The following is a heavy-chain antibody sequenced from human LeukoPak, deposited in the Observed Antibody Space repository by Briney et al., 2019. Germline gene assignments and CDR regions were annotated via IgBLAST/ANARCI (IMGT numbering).Heavy chain of an antibody. Sequence: ASVKVSCKASGYTFTDYYIHWVRQAPGQGLKWMGWINPNSGDTNFAQKLQGRVTMTTDTSTSTAYMELRSLRSDDTAVYYCAREPGYSSGWPFFGYWGQGTLVTVSS. CDR1: GYTFTDYY. CDR2: INPNSGDT. V-gene: IGHV1-2*02. CDR3: AREPGYSSGWPFFGY. D-gene: IGHD6-19*01. J-gene: IGHJ4*02.